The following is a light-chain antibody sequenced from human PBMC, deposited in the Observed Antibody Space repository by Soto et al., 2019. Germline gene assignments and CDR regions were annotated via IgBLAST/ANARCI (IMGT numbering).Light chain of an antibody. V-gene: IGKV3-15*01. J-gene: IGKJ4*01. CDR1: QSVSSN. CDR3: QQLSTYPST. Sequence: EVVMTQSPATLSVSPGERATLSCRASQSVSSNLAWYQQKPGQAPRLLIFAASTLQSGVPSRFSGSGSGTDFTLTISSLQAEDFATYYCQQLSTYPSTFGGGTKVDIK. CDR2: AAS.